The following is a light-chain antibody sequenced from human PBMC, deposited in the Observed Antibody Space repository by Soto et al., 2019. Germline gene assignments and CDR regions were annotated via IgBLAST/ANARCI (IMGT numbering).Light chain of an antibody. J-gene: IGKJ4*01. CDR2: SAS. CDR1: QALSTY. Sequence: DIQLTQSPSVLSASVGDTVTITCRASQALSTYLAWYQQKPWKAPDLLIYSASTLKSGVPSRFSGSGSETEFSLTIRALQPEDFATYYCQQLSRYPLTFGGGTKVDIK. CDR3: QQLSRYPLT. V-gene: IGKV1-9*01.